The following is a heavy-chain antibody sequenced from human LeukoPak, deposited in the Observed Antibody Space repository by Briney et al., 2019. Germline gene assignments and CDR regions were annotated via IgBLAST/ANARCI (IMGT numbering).Heavy chain of an antibody. D-gene: IGHD3-22*01. CDR1: GGSISSSSYY. Sequence: SETLSLTCNVSGGSISSSSYYWGWIRQPPGKGLEWIGSIYYSGSTYYNPSLKSRVTISVDTSKNQFSLKLSSVTAADTAVYYCARAYYYDSSGYRYYYYYYMDVWGKGTTVTVSS. J-gene: IGHJ6*03. CDR3: ARAYYYDSSGYRYYYYYYMDV. CDR2: IYYSGST. V-gene: IGHV4-39*07.